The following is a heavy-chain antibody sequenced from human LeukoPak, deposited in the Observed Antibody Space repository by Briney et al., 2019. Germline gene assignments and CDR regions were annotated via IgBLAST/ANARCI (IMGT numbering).Heavy chain of an antibody. CDR2: MNPNRGDT. CDR1: GGTFSSCA. Sequence: VASVKVSCKASGGTFSSCAISWVRQAPGQGLEWMGRMNPNRGDTDYAQKFQGRVTMTRDTSISTAYMELSSLRSEDTAVYYCARVRIVGATYDAFDIWGQGTMVTVSS. D-gene: IGHD1-26*01. V-gene: IGHV1-8*02. CDR3: ARVRIVGATYDAFDI. J-gene: IGHJ3*02.